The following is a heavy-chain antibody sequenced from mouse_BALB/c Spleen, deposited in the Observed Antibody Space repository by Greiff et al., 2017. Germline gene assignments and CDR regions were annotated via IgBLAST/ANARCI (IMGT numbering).Heavy chain of an antibody. D-gene: IGHD2-14*01. CDR3: ARSSSYRYWYFDV. J-gene: IGHJ1*01. V-gene: IGHV1-87*01. CDR2: IYPGDGDT. Sequence: QVQLQQSGAELARPGASVKLSCKASGYTFTSYWMQWVKQRPGQGLEWIGAIYPGDGDTRYTQKFKGKATLTADKSSSTAYMQLSSLASEDSAVYYCARSSSYRYWYFDVWGAGTTVTVSS. CDR1: GYTFTSYW.